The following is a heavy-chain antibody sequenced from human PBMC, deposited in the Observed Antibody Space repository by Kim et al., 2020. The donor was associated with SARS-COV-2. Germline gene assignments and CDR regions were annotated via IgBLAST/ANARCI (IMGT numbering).Heavy chain of an antibody. J-gene: IGHJ4*02. CDR2: INPNSGGT. Sequence: ASVKVSCKASGYTFTGYYMHWVRQAPGQGLEWMGWINPNSGGTNYAQKFQGRVTMTRDTSISTAYMELSRLRSDDTAVYYCAREELELRGADYWGQGTLVTVSS. CDR1: GYTFTGYY. CDR3: AREELELRGADY. D-gene: IGHD1-7*01. V-gene: IGHV1-2*02.